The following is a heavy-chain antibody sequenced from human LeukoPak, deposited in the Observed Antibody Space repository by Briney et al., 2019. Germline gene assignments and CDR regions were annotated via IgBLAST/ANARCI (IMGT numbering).Heavy chain of an antibody. V-gene: IGHV3-21*01. Sequence: TGGSLRLSCAASGLTFSSYSMNWDRQAPGKGLEWVSSISTSSSYIYYADSVKGRFTISRDNAKNSLYLQMNSLRAEDTAVYYCARAAGYYDSSGYYYDAFDIWGQGTMVTVSS. D-gene: IGHD3-22*01. CDR2: ISTSSSYI. CDR1: GLTFSSYS. CDR3: ARAAGYYDSSGYYYDAFDI. J-gene: IGHJ3*02.